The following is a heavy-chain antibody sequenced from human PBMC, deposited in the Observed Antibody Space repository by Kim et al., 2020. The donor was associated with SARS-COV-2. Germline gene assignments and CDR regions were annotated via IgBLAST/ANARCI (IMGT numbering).Heavy chain of an antibody. V-gene: IGHV1-69*01. J-gene: IGHJ4*02. Sequence: QTFQGRVTITADESTSTAYMELSSLRSEDTAVYYCARSSTEYGSGRPFDYWGQGTLVTVSS. CDR3: ARSSTEYGSGRPFDY. D-gene: IGHD3-10*01.